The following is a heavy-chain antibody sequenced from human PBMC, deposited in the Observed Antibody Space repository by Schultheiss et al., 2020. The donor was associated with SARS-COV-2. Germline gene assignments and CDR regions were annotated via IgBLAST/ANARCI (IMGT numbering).Heavy chain of an antibody. Sequence: GGSLRLSCAASGFTVSSNYMSWVRQAPGKGLEWVSAISGSGGSTYYADSVKGRFTISRDNSKNTLYLQMNSLRAEDTAVYYCAKAYCGGDCYWAYDAFDIWGQGTMVTRLL. CDR3: AKAYCGGDCYWAYDAFDI. D-gene: IGHD2-21*01. J-gene: IGHJ3*02. CDR1: GFTVSSNY. CDR2: ISGSGGST. V-gene: IGHV3-23*01.